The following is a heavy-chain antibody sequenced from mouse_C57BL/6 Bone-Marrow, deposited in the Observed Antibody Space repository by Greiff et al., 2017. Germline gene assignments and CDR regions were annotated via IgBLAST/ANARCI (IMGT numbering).Heavy chain of an antibody. CDR2: IDPEIGDT. J-gene: IGHJ2*01. D-gene: IGHD2-3*01. V-gene: IGHV14-4*01. CDR3: SSFDGNYFDF. Sequence: EVQLQQSGAELVRPGASVKLSCTASGFNIKDDYIHWVKQRPEQGLEWIGWIDPEIGDTEYASKFQGKATITSDTSSNTAYQQLSSLTSEDTAVYYCSSFDGNYFDFWGQGTPLTVAS. CDR1: GFNIKDDY.